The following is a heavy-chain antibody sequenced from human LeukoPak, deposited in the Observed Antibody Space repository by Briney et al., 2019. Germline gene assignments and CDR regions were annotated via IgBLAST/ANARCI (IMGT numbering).Heavy chain of an antibody. CDR1: GGSISSYY. D-gene: IGHD3-22*01. V-gene: IGHV4-4*07. J-gene: IGHJ4*02. CDR2: IYSSGST. Sequence: SETLSLTCTVSGGSISSYYWSWLRQPAGKGLEWIGRIYSSGSTNYNPSLKSRVTMSVDTSKNQFSLKLSSVTAADTAVYYCARESQNLKSNYYDSSGYWAHFDYWGQGTLVTVSS. CDR3: ARESQNLKSNYYDSSGYWAHFDY.